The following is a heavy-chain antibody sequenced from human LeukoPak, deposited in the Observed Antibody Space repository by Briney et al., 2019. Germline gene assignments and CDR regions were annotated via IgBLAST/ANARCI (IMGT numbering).Heavy chain of an antibody. CDR3: ARGGGSGYYYPPFY. V-gene: IGHV4-59*01. Sequence: PSETLSLTCTVSGGSISSYYWSWIRQPPGKGLEWIGYIYYSGSTNYNPSLKSRVTISVDTSKNQFSLKLSSVTAEDTALYYCARGGGSGYYYPPFYWGQGTLVTVSS. J-gene: IGHJ4*02. CDR2: IYYSGST. CDR1: GGSISSYY. D-gene: IGHD3-22*01.